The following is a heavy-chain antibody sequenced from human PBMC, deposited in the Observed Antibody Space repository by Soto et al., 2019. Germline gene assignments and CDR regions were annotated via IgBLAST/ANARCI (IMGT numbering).Heavy chain of an antibody. CDR1: GFTFSSYA. D-gene: IGHD1-26*01. J-gene: IGHJ4*02. Sequence: QVQLVESGGGEVQPGRSRRLSCAASGFTFSSYAMHWVRQAPGKGLEWVAVISYDGSNKYYADSVKGRFTISRDNSKNTLYLQMNSLRAEDTAVYYCAGRVGAITYYFDYWGQGTLVTVSS. CDR2: ISYDGSNK. CDR3: AGRVGAITYYFDY. V-gene: IGHV3-30-3*01.